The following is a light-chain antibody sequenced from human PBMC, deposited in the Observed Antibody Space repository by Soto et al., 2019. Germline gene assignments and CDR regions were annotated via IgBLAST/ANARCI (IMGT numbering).Light chain of an antibody. CDR2: EVI. J-gene: IGLJ1*01. Sequence: QSALTQPASVSGSPGQSITISCTGTSSDIGRYDYVSWYQQHPGEAPKILIYEVIYRPSGVSNRFSASKSGNTASLTISDLQAEDEADYYCNSYTSSNTLIFGTGTKLTVL. V-gene: IGLV2-14*01. CDR3: NSYTSSNTLI. CDR1: SSDIGRYDY.